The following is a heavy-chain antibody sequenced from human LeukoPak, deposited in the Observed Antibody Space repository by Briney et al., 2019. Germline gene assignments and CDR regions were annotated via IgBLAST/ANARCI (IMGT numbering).Heavy chain of an antibody. D-gene: IGHD2-15*01. J-gene: IGHJ5*02. CDR1: GGSFSGYY. CDR3: ARGSSGGSCYSRVHAGWFDP. V-gene: IGHV4-34*01. CDR2: INHSGST. Sequence: SETLSLTCAVYGGSFSGYYWSWIRQPPGKGLEWIGEINHSGSTNYNPSLKSRVTISVDTSKNQFSLKLRSVTAADTAVYYCARGSSGGSCYSRVHAGWFDPWGQGTLVTVSS.